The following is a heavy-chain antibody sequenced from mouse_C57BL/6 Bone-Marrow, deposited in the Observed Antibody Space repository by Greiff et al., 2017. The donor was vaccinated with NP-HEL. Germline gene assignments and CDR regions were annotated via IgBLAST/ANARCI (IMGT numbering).Heavy chain of an antibody. J-gene: IGHJ4*01. CDR3: ARWQFLRGDY. Sequence: QVQLQQSGPELVKPGASVKISCKASGYAFSSSWMNWVKQRPGKGLEWIGRIYPGDGDTTYNGKFKGKATLTADKSSSTAYMQLSSLTSEDSAVYFCARWQFLRGDYWGQGTSVTVSS. CDR2: IYPGDGDT. D-gene: IGHD1-1*01. CDR1: GYAFSSSW. V-gene: IGHV1-82*01.